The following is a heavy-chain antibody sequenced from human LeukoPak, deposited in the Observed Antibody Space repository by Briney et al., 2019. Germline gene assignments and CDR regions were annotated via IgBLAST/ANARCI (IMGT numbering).Heavy chain of an antibody. J-gene: IGHJ4*02. V-gene: IGHV4-39*07. CDR2: IYYSGST. CDR1: GGSISSSSYY. D-gene: IGHD3-22*01. CDR3: ARVRSNDSSGYYYSGPYYFDY. Sequence: SETLSLTCTVSGGSISSSSYYWGWIRQPPGKGLEWIGSIYYSGSTYYNPSLKSRVTISVDTSKNQFSPKLSSVTAADTAVYYCARVRSNDSSGYYYSGPYYFDYWGQGTLVTVSS.